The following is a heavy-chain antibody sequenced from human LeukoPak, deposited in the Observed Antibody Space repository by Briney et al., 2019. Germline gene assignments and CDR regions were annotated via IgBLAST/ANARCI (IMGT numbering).Heavy chain of an antibody. V-gene: IGHV7-4-1*02. CDR1: GYTSTSYA. J-gene: IGHJ4*02. Sequence: ASVKVSCKASGYTSTSYAMNWVRQAPGQGLEWMGWINTNTGNPTYAQGFTGRFVFSLDTSVSTAYLQISSLKAEDTAVYYCARADCSGGSCPFDYWGQGTLVTVSS. CDR3: ARADCSGGSCPFDY. CDR2: INTNTGNP. D-gene: IGHD2-15*01.